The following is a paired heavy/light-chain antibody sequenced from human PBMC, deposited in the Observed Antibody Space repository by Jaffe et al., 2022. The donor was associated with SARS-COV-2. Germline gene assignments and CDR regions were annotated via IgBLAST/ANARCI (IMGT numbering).Heavy chain of an antibody. CDR1: GGSISSGSYY. CDR2: MYYSGST. D-gene: IGHD6-19*01. Sequence: QLQLQESGPGLVKPSETLSLTCTVSGGSISSGSYYWGWIRQPPGKGLEWIGSMYYSGSTYYNPSLKSRVTISVDTSKNQVSLKLDSVTAADTAVYYCARYYDSSGWERRFDPWGQGTLVTVSS. J-gene: IGHJ5*02. V-gene: IGHV4-39*01. CDR3: ARYYDSSGWERRFDP.
Light chain of an antibody. CDR3: AAWDDSLKGPG. V-gene: IGLV1-44*01. CDR2: SNN. Sequence: QSVLTQPPSASGTPGQRVTISCSGSSSNIGSNTVNWYQQLPGTAPKLLIYSNNQRPSGVPDRFSGSKSGTSASLAISGLQSEDEADYYCAAWDDSLKGPGFGGGTKLTVL. J-gene: IGLJ3*02. CDR1: SSNIGSNT.